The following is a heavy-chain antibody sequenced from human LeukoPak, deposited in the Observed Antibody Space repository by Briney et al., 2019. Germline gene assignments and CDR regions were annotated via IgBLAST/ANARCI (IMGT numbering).Heavy chain of an antibody. Sequence: GASVKVSCKASGYTFSGYYMHWVRQAPGQGLEWMGRINSNTGGTIYAQKFQGRVTMTWDTSISTAYMEVSRLISDDTAVYYCARGSFYYGSGSYDFDYWGQGTLVTVSS. CDR1: GYTFSGYY. V-gene: IGHV1-2*06. D-gene: IGHD3-10*01. J-gene: IGHJ4*02. CDR2: INSNTGGT. CDR3: ARGSFYYGSGSYDFDY.